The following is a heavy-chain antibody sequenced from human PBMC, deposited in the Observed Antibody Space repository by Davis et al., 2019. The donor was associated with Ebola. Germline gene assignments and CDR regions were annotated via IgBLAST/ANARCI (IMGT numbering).Heavy chain of an antibody. CDR1: GFTVTTNY. CDR2: FYDGGSK. J-gene: IGHJ2*01. D-gene: IGHD2-21*02. V-gene: IGHV3-66*01. Sequence: PGGSLRLSCAASGFTVTTNYMIWVRQAPGKGLEWVSIFYDGGSKYYADSVKGRFTVSRDNAKNSLYLQMNSLRAEDTAVYYCVRDPALVVTGGGWFFGLWGRGTLVTVSS. CDR3: VRDPALVVTGGGWFFGL.